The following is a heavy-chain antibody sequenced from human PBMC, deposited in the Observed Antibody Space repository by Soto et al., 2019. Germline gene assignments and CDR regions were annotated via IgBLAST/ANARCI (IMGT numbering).Heavy chain of an antibody. J-gene: IGHJ5*02. CDR3: ARWAIDDAWFDP. V-gene: IGHV4-39*01. CDR2: IYYSGST. Sequence: SETLSLTCTVSGGSISSSSYYWGWIRQPPGKGLEWIGSIYYSGSTYYNPSLKSRVTISVDTSKNQFSLKLSSVTAADTAVYYCARWAIDDAWFDPWGQGTLVTVSS. D-gene: IGHD2-2*01. CDR1: GGSISSSSYY.